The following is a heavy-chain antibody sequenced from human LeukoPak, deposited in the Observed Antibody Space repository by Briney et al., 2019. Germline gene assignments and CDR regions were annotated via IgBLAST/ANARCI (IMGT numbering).Heavy chain of an antibody. J-gene: IGHJ4*02. CDR2: INPSEGSA. CDR3: ARDWERVPAAIKGCVS. D-gene: IGHD2-2*02. V-gene: IGHV1-46*01. CDR1: GYTFTTYY. Sequence: ASVKVSCKASGYTFTTYYIHWVRQAPGQGLEWMGIINPSEGSANYAQRFQDRITITRDMSTSTVYMELSSLRSEDTAIYYCARDWERVPAAIKGCVSRGQGTLVTVSS.